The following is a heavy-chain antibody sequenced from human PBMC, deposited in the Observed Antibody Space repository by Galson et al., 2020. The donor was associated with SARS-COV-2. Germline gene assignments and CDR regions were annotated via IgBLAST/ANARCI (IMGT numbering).Heavy chain of an antibody. D-gene: IGHD6-6*01. V-gene: IGHV3-30*01. J-gene: IGHJ1*01. CDR2: ISYDGSYK. CDR1: GFTFSSYA. CDR3: ASSPSIAGSGTRFSFQH. Sequence: GESLKISCAASGFTFSSYAMHWVRQAPGKGLEWVAAISYDGSYKHDVDSLKGRFTISRDNSKNTLYLQMNSLRPEDTAVYYCASSPSIAGSGTRFSFQHWGQVTLVAVSA.